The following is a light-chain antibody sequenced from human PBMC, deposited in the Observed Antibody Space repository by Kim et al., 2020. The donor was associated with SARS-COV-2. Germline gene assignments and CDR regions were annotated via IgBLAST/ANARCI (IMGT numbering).Light chain of an antibody. CDR2: KTS. V-gene: IGKV1-5*03. Sequence: DIHLTQSPSTLSASVGDRVTITCRASQDIVAWVAWYQQKPGKAPRLLMYKTSVLEPGVPSRFSGSGFGTEFALTISSLQPDDSGTYFCQQYLIYSSMTFGGGTKVDIK. CDR3: QQYLIYSSMT. J-gene: IGKJ4*01. CDR1: QDIVAW.